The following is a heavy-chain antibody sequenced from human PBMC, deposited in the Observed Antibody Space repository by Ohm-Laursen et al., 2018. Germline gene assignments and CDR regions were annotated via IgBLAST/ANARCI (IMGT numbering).Heavy chain of an antibody. V-gene: IGHV4-38-2*01. CDR1: GYSISSGYY. Sequence: SETLSLTWAVSGYSISSGYYWGWVRQPPGKGLEWIGSIYHSGSTYYNPSLKSRVTISVDTSKNQFSLKLSSVTAADTAVYYCARIDWTPDYWGQGTLVTVSS. J-gene: IGHJ4*02. CDR3: ARIDWTPDY. CDR2: IYHSGST. D-gene: IGHD1-1*01.